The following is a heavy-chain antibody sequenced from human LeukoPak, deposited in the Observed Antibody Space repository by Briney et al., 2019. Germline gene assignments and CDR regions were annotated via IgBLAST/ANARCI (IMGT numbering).Heavy chain of an antibody. CDR1: GFPFSAYW. J-gene: IGHJ4*02. D-gene: IGHD6-13*01. CDR2: INTDGTYT. V-gene: IGHV3-74*01. Sequence: PGGSLRLSCAASGFPFSAYWVHWVRQAPGKGLVWVSRINTDGTYTSYADSVKGRFTISRDNSKNTLYLQMNSLKVEDTAVYYCARAAAVDEQLVIDYWGQGTLVTVSS. CDR3: ARAAAVDEQLVIDY.